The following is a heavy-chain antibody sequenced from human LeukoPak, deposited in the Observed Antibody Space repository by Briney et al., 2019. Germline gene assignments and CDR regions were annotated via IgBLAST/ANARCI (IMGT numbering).Heavy chain of an antibody. CDR3: ARSTAADGSIDF. J-gene: IGHJ4*02. CDR1: GYNFGTYW. V-gene: IGHV5-51*01. CDR2: VYPGDSDT. D-gene: IGHD5-24*01. Sequence: GESLKISCKGSGYNFGTYWIAWVRQMSGTGLEWMGTVYPGDSDTKYRPSFQGQVTISADKSITTAYLQWNSLKASDTAVYYCARSTAADGSIDFWGQGTLLTVSS.